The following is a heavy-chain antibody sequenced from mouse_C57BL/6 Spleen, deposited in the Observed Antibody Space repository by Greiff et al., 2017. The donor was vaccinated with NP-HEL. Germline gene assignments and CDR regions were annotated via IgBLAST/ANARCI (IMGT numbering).Heavy chain of an antibody. D-gene: IGHD1-1*01. Sequence: QVQLQQPGAELLLPFPSVKLSCKASGYTFTSYWMHWVKQRPGQGLEWIGVIDPSDSYTNYNQKFKGKATLTVDTSSSTAYMQLSSLTSEDSAVYYCARSGSSYYFEYSGQGTTLTV. CDR2: IDPSDSYT. J-gene: IGHJ2*01. CDR1: GYTFTSYW. CDR3: ARSGSSYYFEY. V-gene: IGHV1-59*01.